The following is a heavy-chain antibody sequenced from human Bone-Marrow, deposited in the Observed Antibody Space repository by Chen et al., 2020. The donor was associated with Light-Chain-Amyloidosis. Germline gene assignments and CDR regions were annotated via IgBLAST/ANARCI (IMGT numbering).Heavy chain of an antibody. CDR2: ITHGGAT. CDR3: GTLCDHSDDSRHRVSAFEV. D-gene: IGHD3-10*01. J-gene: IGHJ3*01. CDR1: GGTFSGFY. V-gene: IGHV4-34*02. Sequence: QVRLQQWGAGVLKPSETLSLTCSVYGGTFSGFYWTWIRQAPGKGLEWIGEITHGGATTYNPAFNSRVTISVDMSKSQFSLRLTSVAAPDTAVYYCGTLCDHSDDSRHRVSAFEVLGQETMVAVSS.